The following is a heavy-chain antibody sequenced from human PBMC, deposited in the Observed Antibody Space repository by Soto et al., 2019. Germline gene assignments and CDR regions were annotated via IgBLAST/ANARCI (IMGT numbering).Heavy chain of an antibody. J-gene: IGHJ1*01. CDR1: GGTFSSYA. V-gene: IGHV1-69*01. Sequence: QVQLVQSGAEVKKPGSSVKVFCKASGGTFSSYAISWVRQAPGQGLECMGGIIPVFGTANYAQKFQGRVTINADESTSTVYMELSSLRSEDTAVYYCARGWNDFPHWGQGTLVTVSS. D-gene: IGHD1-1*01. CDR2: IIPVFGTA. CDR3: ARGWNDFPH.